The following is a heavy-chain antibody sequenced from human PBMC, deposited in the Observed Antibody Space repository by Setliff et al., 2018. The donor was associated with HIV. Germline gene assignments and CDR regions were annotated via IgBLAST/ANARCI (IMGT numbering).Heavy chain of an antibody. CDR3: ASRGIVVVTMSMPDEFFVH. CDR1: GGSIDSTSYY. D-gene: IGHD2-21*02. J-gene: IGHJ1*01. V-gene: IGHV4-39*01. Sequence: PSETLSLTCTVSGGSIDSTSYYWGWIRQPPGKGLEWIGSIYYSGTTYYNPSLRGRVTISVDRSRNQFSLTLNSVTAADTATYYCASRGIVVVTMSMPDEFFVHWGHGTLVTVSS. CDR2: IYYSGTT.